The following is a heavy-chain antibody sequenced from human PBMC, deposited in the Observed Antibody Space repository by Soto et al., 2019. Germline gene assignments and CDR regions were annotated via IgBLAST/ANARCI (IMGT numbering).Heavy chain of an antibody. D-gene: IGHD6-19*01. CDR2: IYHSGST. Sequence: QVQLQESGPGLVKPSGTLSLTCAVSGGSISSINWWSWVRQPPGKGLEWLGEIYHSGSTNYNPSLKSRVTISVDKSKNQFSMKRSSVTAADTAVYNCARVEVKSSGWYETYYFDYWGQGSLVTVSS. V-gene: IGHV4-4*02. J-gene: IGHJ4*02. CDR3: ARVEVKSSGWYETYYFDY. CDR1: GGSISSINW.